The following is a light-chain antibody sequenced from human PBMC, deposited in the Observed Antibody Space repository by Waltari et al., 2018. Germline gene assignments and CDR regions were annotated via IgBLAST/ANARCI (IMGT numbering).Light chain of an antibody. V-gene: IGKV3-15*01. Sequence: EIVMTQSPATLSVSPGERATLSCRASQSISIYLAWFQQKPGQSPRLLIYHASTRATGSPARLSGSGSGTEFTLTISSLQSEDFAVYYCQQYYDGRTFGQGTKLEIK. CDR2: HAS. CDR3: QQYYDGRT. J-gene: IGKJ2*01. CDR1: QSISIY.